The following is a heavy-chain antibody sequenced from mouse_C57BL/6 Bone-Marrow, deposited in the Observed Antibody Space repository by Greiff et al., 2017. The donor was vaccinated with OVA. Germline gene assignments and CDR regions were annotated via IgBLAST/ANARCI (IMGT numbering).Heavy chain of an antibody. Sequence: VQLQQSGAELVKPGASVKLSCKASGYTFTEYTIHWVKQRSGQGLEWIGWFYPGSGSIKYNEKFKDKATLTADKSSSTVYMELSRLTSEDSAVYFDARHEDRLRRDYYDMDYWGQGTSVTVSS. J-gene: IGHJ4*01. CDR3: ARHEDRLRRDYYDMDY. V-gene: IGHV1-62-2*01. CDR1: GYTFTEYT. CDR2: FYPGSGSI. D-gene: IGHD2-2*01.